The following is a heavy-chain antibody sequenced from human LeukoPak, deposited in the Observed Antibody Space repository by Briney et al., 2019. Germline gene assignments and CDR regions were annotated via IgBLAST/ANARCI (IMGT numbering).Heavy chain of an antibody. CDR2: INHSGST. CDR1: GGSFSGYY. Sequence: SETLSLTCAVYGGSFSGYYWSWIRQPPGKGLEWIGEINHSGSTNYNPSLKSRVTISVDASKNQFSLKLSSVTAADTAVYYCARGMTVVVAATRRGAFDIWGQGTMVTVSS. CDR3: ARGMTVVVAATRRGAFDI. V-gene: IGHV4-34*01. D-gene: IGHD2-15*01. J-gene: IGHJ3*02.